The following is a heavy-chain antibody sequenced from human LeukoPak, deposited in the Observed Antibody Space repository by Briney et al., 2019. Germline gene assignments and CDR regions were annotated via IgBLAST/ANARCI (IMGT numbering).Heavy chain of an antibody. CDR1: GFTFSSYW. CDR3: AKDLITAYDFWSGYQNPTLGPFDY. CDR2: IKQDGSEK. Sequence: GGSLRLSCAASGFTFSSYWMSWVRQAPGKGLEWVANIKQDGSEKYYVDSVKGRFTISRDNAKNSLYLQMNSLRAEDTAVYYCAKDLITAYDFWSGYQNPTLGPFDYWGQGTLVTVSS. V-gene: IGHV3-7*03. J-gene: IGHJ4*02. D-gene: IGHD3-3*01.